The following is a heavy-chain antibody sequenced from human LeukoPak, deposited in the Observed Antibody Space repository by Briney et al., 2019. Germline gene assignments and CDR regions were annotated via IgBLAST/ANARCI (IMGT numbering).Heavy chain of an antibody. J-gene: IGHJ4*02. D-gene: IGHD2/OR15-2a*01. Sequence: GASVKVSCKASGYTFTSYGISWVRQAPGQGLEWMGWISAYNGNTNYAQKLQGRVTMTTDTSTSTAYMELSSLRSEDTAVYYCVLVHLDFLRRQRTNVGYFDYWGQGTLVTVSS. CDR2: ISAYNGNT. CDR3: VLVHLDFLRRQRTNVGYFDY. V-gene: IGHV1-18*01. CDR1: GYTFTSYG.